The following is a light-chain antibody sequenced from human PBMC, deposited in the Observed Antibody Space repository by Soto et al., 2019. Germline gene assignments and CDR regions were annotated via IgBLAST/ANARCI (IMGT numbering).Light chain of an antibody. CDR3: QQYGTSPET. CDR1: PSVSRSF. V-gene: IGKV3-20*01. Sequence: EIVLTQSPGILSLSPGERATLSCRASPSVSRSFLAWYQQRPGQAPRLLIYDASRRATGIPDGFSGSGSGTDFTLTITRLEPEDFAVYFCQQYGTSPETFGQGTRVEIK. CDR2: DAS. J-gene: IGKJ2*01.